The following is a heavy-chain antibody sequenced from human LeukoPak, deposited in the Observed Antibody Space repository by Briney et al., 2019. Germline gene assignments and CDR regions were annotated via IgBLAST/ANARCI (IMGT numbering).Heavy chain of an antibody. CDR3: ATHEYSSSWSDALDI. D-gene: IGHD6-13*01. CDR1: GYSFTSYW. V-gene: IGHV5-51*01. J-gene: IGHJ3*02. Sequence: GESLKISCKGSGYSFTSYWIGWVRQMPGKGLEWMGIIYPGDSDTRYSPSFQGQVTISADKSISTAYLQWSSLKASDTAMYYCATHEYSSSWSDALDIWGLGTMVTVSS. CDR2: IYPGDSDT.